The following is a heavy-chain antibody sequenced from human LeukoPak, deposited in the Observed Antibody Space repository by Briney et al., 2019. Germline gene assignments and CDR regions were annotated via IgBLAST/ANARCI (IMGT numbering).Heavy chain of an antibody. CDR2: IKEDGSEK. CDR3: ASGRQLGY. D-gene: IGHD6-13*01. Sequence: PGGSLRLSCAASGFPLLNYWMSWVRPAPGKGLEWVANIKEDGSEKYHVDSVKGRFTISRDNARNSLYLQMNSLRAEDTAVYYCASGRQLGYGGQGTLVSVSS. J-gene: IGHJ4*02. CDR1: GFPLLNYW. V-gene: IGHV3-7*01.